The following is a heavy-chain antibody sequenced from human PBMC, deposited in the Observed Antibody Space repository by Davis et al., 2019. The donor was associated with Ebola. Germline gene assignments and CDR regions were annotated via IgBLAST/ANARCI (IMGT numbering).Heavy chain of an antibody. J-gene: IGHJ4*02. Sequence: GESLKISCSASGFTFSSYAMHWVRQAPGKGLEYVSAISSNGGSTYYADSVKGRFTISRDNSKNTLYLQMNSLRAEDTAVYYCARNYDSSGSSFDYWGQGTLVTVSS. CDR2: ISSNGGST. CDR3: ARNYDSSGSSFDY. V-gene: IGHV3-64*04. CDR1: GFTFSSYA. D-gene: IGHD3-22*01.